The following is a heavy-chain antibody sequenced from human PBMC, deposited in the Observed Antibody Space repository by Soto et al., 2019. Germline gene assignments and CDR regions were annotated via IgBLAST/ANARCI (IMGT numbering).Heavy chain of an antibody. CDR2: ISYDGSNR. CDR1: GLTLSNYA. D-gene: IGHD6-19*01. Sequence: QVQLVESGGGVVQPGRSLRLSCAASGLTLSNYAMHWVRQAPGKGLEWVAVISYDGSNRYYADSVKGRFTISRDNSKNTLYLQLNSLRAEDKAVYYCASVTQAVAADYWGQGPLVTPSS. CDR3: ASVTQAVAADY. J-gene: IGHJ4*02. V-gene: IGHV3-30-3*01.